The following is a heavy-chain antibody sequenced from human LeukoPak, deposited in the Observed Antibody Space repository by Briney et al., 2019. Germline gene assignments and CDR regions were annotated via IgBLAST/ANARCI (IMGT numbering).Heavy chain of an antibody. D-gene: IGHD1-26*01. CDR2: IRYDGSNK. CDR1: GFTFDDYG. Sequence: GGSLRLSCAASGFTFDDYGMHWVRQAPGKGLEWVAFIRYDGSNKYYADSVKGRFTISRDNSKNTLYLQMNSLRSEDTAVYYCARDNSVGDYAWWFDPWGQGTLVTVSS. CDR3: ARDNSVGDYAWWFDP. J-gene: IGHJ5*02. V-gene: IGHV3-30*02.